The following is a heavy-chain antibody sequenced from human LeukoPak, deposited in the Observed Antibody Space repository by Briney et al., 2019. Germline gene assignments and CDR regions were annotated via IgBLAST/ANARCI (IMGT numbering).Heavy chain of an antibody. D-gene: IGHD3-10*01. CDR1: GFTFSAYW. CDR3: AKLAKYFYGSETFYFFEH. Sequence: GGSLRLSCEASGFTFSAYWMSWVRQAPGKGLEWVANINQDGTEKYYVDSVKGRFTISRDNGKNSLYLQMNSLRVEDTAVYYCAKLAKYFYGSETFYFFEHWGQGTPVTASS. V-gene: IGHV3-7*01. J-gene: IGHJ4*02. CDR2: INQDGTEK.